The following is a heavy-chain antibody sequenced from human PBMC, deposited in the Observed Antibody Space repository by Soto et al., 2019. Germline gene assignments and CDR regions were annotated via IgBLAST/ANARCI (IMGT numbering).Heavy chain of an antibody. CDR2: ITYNGRT. J-gene: IGHJ5*02. V-gene: IGHV4-31*03. Sequence: QVHLQESGPGLVKPSQTLSLTCSVNGYSINSDSVYWSWIRQSPGKVLEYIGYITYNGRTFYNPSLKSRVTMSVDTPKNQFSLEVRSVTAADTAVYYCARERQVGPSSGRFDPWGQGTLVTVST. CDR1: GYSINSDSVY. CDR3: ARERQVGPSSGRFDP.